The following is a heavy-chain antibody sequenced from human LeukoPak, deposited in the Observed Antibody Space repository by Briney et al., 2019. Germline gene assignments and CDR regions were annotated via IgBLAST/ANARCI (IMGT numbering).Heavy chain of an antibody. Sequence: ASVKVSRKASGYTFTGYYMHWVRQAPGQGLEWMGRINPNSGGTNYAQKFQGRVTMTRDTSISTAYMELSRLRSDDTAVYYCASLRPRDMVVTAPAFDFWGQGTLVTVSS. J-gene: IGHJ4*02. D-gene: IGHD2-15*01. V-gene: IGHV1-2*06. CDR3: ASLRPRDMVVTAPAFDF. CDR1: GYTFTGYY. CDR2: INPNSGGT.